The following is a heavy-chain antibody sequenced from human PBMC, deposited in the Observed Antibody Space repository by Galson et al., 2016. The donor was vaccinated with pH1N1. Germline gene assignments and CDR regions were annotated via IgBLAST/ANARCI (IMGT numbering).Heavy chain of an antibody. Sequence: SVKVSCKASGYAFTRYYMHWVRQAPGQGLEWMGVIDPSTGSTTYAQRFQGRVTMTRDTSTSTVYMDLTTLRSADPAVYYCVPYYPDRGGHYGFSYWGQGTLVTVSS. CDR2: IDPSTGST. V-gene: IGHV1-46*01. J-gene: IGHJ4*02. CDR3: VPYYPDRGGHYGFSY. D-gene: IGHD3-22*01. CDR1: GYAFTRYY.